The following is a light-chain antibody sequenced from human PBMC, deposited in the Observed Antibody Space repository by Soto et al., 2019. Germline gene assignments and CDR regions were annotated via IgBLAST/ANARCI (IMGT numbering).Light chain of an antibody. Sequence: QSVLTQPPSVSAAPGQKVTISCSGSSSNIGNNYVSWYQQLPGTAPKLHIYDNNKRPSGIPDRFSGSKSGTSATLGITGLQTGDEADYYCGTWDSSLSAGGVFGGGTKLTVL. CDR2: DNN. CDR1: SSNIGNNY. V-gene: IGLV1-51*01. CDR3: GTWDSSLSAGGV. J-gene: IGLJ2*01.